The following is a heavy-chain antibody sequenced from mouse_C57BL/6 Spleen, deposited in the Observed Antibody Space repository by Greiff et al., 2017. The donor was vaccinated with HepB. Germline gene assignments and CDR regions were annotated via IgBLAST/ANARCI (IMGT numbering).Heavy chain of an antibody. CDR1: GYAFSSSW. V-gene: IGHV1-82*01. D-gene: IGHD1-1*01. Sequence: QVQLQQSGPELVKPGASVKISCKASGYAFSSSWMNWVKQRPGKGLEWIGRIYPGDGDTNYNGKFKGKATLTADKSSSTAYMQLSSLTSEDSAVSFCARSHYGSRGGHFDVWGTGTTVTVSS. CDR2: IYPGDGDT. J-gene: IGHJ1*03. CDR3: ARSHYGSRGGHFDV.